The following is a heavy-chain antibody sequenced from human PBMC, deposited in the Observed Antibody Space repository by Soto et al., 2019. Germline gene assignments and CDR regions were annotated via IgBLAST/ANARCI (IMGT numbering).Heavy chain of an antibody. V-gene: IGHV1-18*01. CDR1: GYTFTSYG. CDR2: ISAYNGNT. J-gene: IGHJ6*02. CDR3: ARDGYCSSTSCYPIYYYYYGMDV. D-gene: IGHD2-2*03. Sequence: ASVKVSCKASGYTFTSYGISWVRQAPGQGLEWMGWISAYNGNTNYAQKLQGRVTMTTDTSTSTAYMELRSLRSDDTAVYYCARDGYCSSTSCYPIYYYYYGMDVWGQGTXVTVSS.